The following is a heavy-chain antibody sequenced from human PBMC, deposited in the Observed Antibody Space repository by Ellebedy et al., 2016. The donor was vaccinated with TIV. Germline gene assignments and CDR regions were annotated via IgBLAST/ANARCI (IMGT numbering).Heavy chain of an antibody. V-gene: IGHV1-2*02. D-gene: IGHD3-3*02. Sequence: ASVKVSCKASGYTFTGYYMHWVRRAPGQGLEWMGWINPNSGDTNYAQKFQGGVTMTRDTSITTAYMELSSLRSDDTAVYHCARALSASLTNWFDTWGQGTLVTVSS. CDR2: INPNSGDT. CDR1: GYTFTGYY. J-gene: IGHJ5*02. CDR3: ARALSASLTNWFDT.